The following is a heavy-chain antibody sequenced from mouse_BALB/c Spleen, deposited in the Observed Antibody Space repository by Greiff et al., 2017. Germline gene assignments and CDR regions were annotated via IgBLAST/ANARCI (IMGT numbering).Heavy chain of an antibody. D-gene: IGHD1-1*01. CDR2: ISSGSSTI. V-gene: IGHV5-12-1*01. CDR1: GFAFSSYD. CDR3: ARSYYGTIFDY. Sequence: EVMLVESGGGLVKPGGSLKLSCAASGFAFSSYDMSWVRQTPEKRLEWVAYISSGSSTIYYADTVKGRFTISRDNPKNTLFLQMTSLRSEDTAMYYCARSYYGTIFDYWGQGTTLTVSS. J-gene: IGHJ2*01.